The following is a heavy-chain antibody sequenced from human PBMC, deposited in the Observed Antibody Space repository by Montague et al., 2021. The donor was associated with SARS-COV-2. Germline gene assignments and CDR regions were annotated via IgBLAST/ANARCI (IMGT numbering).Heavy chain of an antibody. CDR2: IWNDGSKK. D-gene: IGHD7-27*01. Sequence: SLRLSFAASGFTYSKYGVHWVRQAPGKGLEWVASIWNDGSKKYHADSVKGRSTISRDNSNNMLYLQMDSLRAEDAAVYYCVGDPGDPDTFDYWGQGTQVTVSS. V-gene: IGHV3-33*01. CDR1: GFTYSKYG. CDR3: VGDPGDPDTFDY. J-gene: IGHJ4*02.